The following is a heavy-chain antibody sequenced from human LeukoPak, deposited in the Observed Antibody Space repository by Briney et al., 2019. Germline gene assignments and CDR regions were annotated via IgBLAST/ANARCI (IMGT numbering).Heavy chain of an antibody. CDR3: ARRVNYYDSSGYYYQGAFDI. J-gene: IGHJ3*02. V-gene: IGHV5-51*01. CDR1: GYSFTSYW. CDR2: IYPGDSDP. Sequence: GESLKISCKGSGYSFTSYWIAWVRQMPGKGLEWMGIIYPGDSDPRYSPSFQGQVTISADKSVTTAYLQWSSLKASDTAIYYCARRVNYYDSSGYYYQGAFDIWGQGTMVTVSS. D-gene: IGHD3-22*01.